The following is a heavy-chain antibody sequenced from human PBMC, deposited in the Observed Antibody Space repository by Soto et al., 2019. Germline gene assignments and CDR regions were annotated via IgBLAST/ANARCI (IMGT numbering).Heavy chain of an antibody. CDR3: AIQMRGAIHHFGWYSPVAS. J-gene: IGHJ5*02. Sequence: QLRLQESGPGLVKPSGTLSLTCTVSGDSVRSDGSYWGWIRLPPGQGLEWIGTISHTVETFYNPPLNDRFTMSIDASKQQFSLKLATMTAADEGEFFCAIQMRGAIHHFGWYSPVASWGRGTLFTVSS. V-gene: IGHV4-39*01. CDR2: ISHTVET. D-gene: IGHD6-19*01. CDR1: GDSVRSDGSY.